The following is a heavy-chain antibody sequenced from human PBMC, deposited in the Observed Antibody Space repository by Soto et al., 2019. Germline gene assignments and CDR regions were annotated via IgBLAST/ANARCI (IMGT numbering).Heavy chain of an antibody. J-gene: IGHJ5*02. CDR1: GYTFTSYG. CDR3: ARDLGTIAAAGLGVNWFDP. Sequence: ASVKVSCKDSGYTFTSYGISWVRQAPGQGLEWMGWISAYNGNTNYAQKLQGRVTMTTDTSTSTAYMELRSLRSDDTAVYYCARDLGTIAAAGLGVNWFDPWGQGTLVTVSS. V-gene: IGHV1-18*01. D-gene: IGHD6-13*01. CDR2: ISAYNGNT.